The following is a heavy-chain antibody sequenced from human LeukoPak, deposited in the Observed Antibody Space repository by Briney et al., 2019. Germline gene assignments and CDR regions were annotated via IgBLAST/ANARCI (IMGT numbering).Heavy chain of an antibody. CDR3: AKTDCTSSSCYTIDY. J-gene: IGHJ4*02. CDR1: GFTFSSYW. CDR2: IKQDGSEK. D-gene: IGHD2-2*02. V-gene: IGHV3-7*01. Sequence: PGGSLRLSCAASGFTFSSYWMGWVRQAPGKGLEWVANIKQDGSEKYYVDSVKGRFTISRDNSKNTLYLQMNSLRAEDTAVYYWAKTDCTSSSCYTIDYWGQGPWSPSP.